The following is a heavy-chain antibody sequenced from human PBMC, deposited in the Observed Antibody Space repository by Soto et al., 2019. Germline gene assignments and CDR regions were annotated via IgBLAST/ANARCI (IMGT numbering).Heavy chain of an antibody. CDR2: INAGNGNT. V-gene: IGHV1-3*01. Sequence: ASVKVSCKASGYTFTSYAMHWVRQAPGQRLEWMGWINAGNGNTKYSQKFQGRVTITRDTSASTAYMELRSLRSDDTAVYYCARGGQLLPNYYYYYGMDVWGQGTTVTVSS. D-gene: IGHD2-15*01. J-gene: IGHJ6*02. CDR1: GYTFTSYA. CDR3: ARGGQLLPNYYYYYGMDV.